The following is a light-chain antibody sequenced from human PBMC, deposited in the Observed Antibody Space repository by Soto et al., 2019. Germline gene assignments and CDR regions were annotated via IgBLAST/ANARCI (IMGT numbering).Light chain of an antibody. CDR1: SSNIGSNY. Sequence: QSVLTQPPSASGTPGQRVTISCSGSSSNIGSNYVYWYQQLPGTAPKLLIYKNSQRPSGVPDRLSGSKSGTSASLAISGLRSEGEASYYCAAWDDSLSGVVFGGGTKVTVL. J-gene: IGLJ2*01. CDR3: AAWDDSLSGVV. CDR2: KNS. V-gene: IGLV1-47*01.